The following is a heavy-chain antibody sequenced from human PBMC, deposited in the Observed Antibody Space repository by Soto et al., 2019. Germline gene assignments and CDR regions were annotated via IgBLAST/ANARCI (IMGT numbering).Heavy chain of an antibody. CDR1: GFPLSSYG. Sequence: GGSMRLSCAASGFPLSSYGMNWVRQAPGKGLEWVSAISGSDGTTNYADSVRGRFTISRDNANNTVVLQMNSLKVEDTSLYYGAKDVAFQGGYYSGRRVSAPWGQGALVTVSS. CDR3: AKDVAFQGGYYSGRRVSAP. CDR2: ISGSDGTT. D-gene: IGHD3-3*01. V-gene: IGHV3-23*01. J-gene: IGHJ5*02.